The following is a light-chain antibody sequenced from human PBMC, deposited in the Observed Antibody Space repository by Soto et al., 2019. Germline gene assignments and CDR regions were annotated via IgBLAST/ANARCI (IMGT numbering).Light chain of an antibody. V-gene: IGLV1-40*01. J-gene: IGLJ2*01. CDR2: GNS. CDR3: QSYDSSLTGSRV. CDR1: SSNIGAGYD. Sequence: QSVLTQPPSVSGAPGQRVTISCTGSSSNIGAGYDVHWYQQLPGTAPKLLIYGNSNRPSGVPDRFSGSKSGTSASLAITGLQAEDEAVYYCQSYDSSLTGSRVFGGGTNLTVL.